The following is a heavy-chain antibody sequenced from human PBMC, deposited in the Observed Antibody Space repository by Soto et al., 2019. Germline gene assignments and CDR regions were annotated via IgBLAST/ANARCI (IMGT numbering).Heavy chain of an antibody. Sequence: EVQLVESGGGLVQPGGSLRLSCTASGFTFSTYYINWVRQAPGKGLEWVSCIDNTGGTIYYADSVTGRFTVSRDNTKNSLYLQMNSLRAEDTAVYYCARDRAYYYMDVWDKGTTVTVSS. CDR3: ARDRAYYYMDV. D-gene: IGHD3-10*01. CDR2: IDNTGGTI. J-gene: IGHJ6*03. CDR1: GFTFSTYY. V-gene: IGHV3-48*01.